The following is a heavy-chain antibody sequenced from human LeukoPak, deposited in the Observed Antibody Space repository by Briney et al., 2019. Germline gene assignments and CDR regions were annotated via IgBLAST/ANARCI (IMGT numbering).Heavy chain of an antibody. V-gene: IGHV3-23*01. Sequence: GGSLRLSCAASGFTFSSYAMSWVRQAPGKGLEWVSAISGSGGSTYYADSVKGRFTISRDNSKNTLYPQMNSLRAEDTAVYYCANTPVRGTVTHFDYWGQGTLVTVSS. D-gene: IGHD4-17*01. CDR3: ANTPVRGTVTHFDY. CDR1: GFTFSSYA. J-gene: IGHJ4*02. CDR2: ISGSGGST.